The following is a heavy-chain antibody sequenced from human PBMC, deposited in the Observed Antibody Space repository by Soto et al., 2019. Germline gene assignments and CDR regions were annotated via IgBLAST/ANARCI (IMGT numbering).Heavy chain of an antibody. CDR3: AREKYCSSTSCYG. CDR2: ISSSSSYI. J-gene: IGHJ4*02. CDR1: GFTFSSYS. Sequence: EVQLVESGGGLVKPGGSLRLSCAASGFTFSSYSMNWVRQAPGKGLEWVSSISSSSSYIYYADSVKGRFTISRDNAKNSLYLQMNSLRAEDTAVYYCAREKYCSSTSCYGWGQGTLVTVSS. D-gene: IGHD2-2*01. V-gene: IGHV3-21*01.